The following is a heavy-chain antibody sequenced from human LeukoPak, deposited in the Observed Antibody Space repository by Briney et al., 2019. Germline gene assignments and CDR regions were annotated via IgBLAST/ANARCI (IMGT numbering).Heavy chain of an antibody. J-gene: IGHJ4*02. V-gene: IGHV4-59*01. CDR1: GGSISSYY. D-gene: IGHD6-19*01. CDR3: ARVGSGCFDH. Sequence: SETLSLTCTVSGGSISSYYWNWIRQPPGKGLEWIGYIYNTGSTSNNPSLKSRVTISVDTSKKHFSLRLSSVTAADTAVYYCARVGSGCFDHWGQGTLVTVSS. CDR2: IYNTGST.